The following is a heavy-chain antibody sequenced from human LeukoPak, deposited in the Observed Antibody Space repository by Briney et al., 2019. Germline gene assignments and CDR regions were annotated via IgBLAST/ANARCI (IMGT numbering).Heavy chain of an antibody. CDR1: GGSISSGSYY. Sequence: PSETLSLTCTVSGGSISSGSYYWSWIRQPAGKGLEWIGRIYTSGSTNYNPSLKSRVTISVDTSKNQFSLKLSSVTAADTAVYYCARATVVTDYGDYGGSDYWGQGTLVTVSS. CDR2: IYTSGST. D-gene: IGHD4-17*01. V-gene: IGHV4-61*02. J-gene: IGHJ4*02. CDR3: ARATVVTDYGDYGGSDY.